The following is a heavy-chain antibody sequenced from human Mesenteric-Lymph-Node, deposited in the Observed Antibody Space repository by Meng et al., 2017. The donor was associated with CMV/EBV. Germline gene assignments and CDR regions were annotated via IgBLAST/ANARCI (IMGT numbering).Heavy chain of an antibody. J-gene: IGHJ6*02. CDR3: ASPVLGYCSSTSCLHYYYYGMDV. CDR1: GGIFISYA. D-gene: IGHD2-2*01. CDR2: ITPIFGTT. Sequence: SVKVSCKASGGIFISYAISWVRQAPGQGLEWMGGITPIFGTTNYAQKFQGRVTITTDESTTTAYMELSSLRSEDTAVYYCASPVLGYCSSTSCLHYYYYGMDVWGQGTTVTVSS. V-gene: IGHV1-69*05.